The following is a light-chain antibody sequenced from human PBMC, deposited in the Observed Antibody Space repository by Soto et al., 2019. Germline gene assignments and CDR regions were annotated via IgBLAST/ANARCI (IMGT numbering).Light chain of an antibody. V-gene: IGKV3-15*01. CDR3: QQYNNWPLT. Sequence: EIVMTQSPATLSVSPGERPTLSCRASQSVSSNLAWYQQKPGQAPRLLIYGASTRATGIPARFSGSGSGTEFTLTISSLQSEDFAVYYCQQYNNWPLTFGQGTKVEIK. J-gene: IGKJ1*01. CDR2: GAS. CDR1: QSVSSN.